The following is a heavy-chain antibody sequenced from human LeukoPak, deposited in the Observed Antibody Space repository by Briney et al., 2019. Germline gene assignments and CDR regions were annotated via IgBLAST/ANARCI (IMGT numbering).Heavy chain of an antibody. CDR1: GGSMSSPSFY. CDR2: IYYSGST. V-gene: IGHV4-39*01. Sequence: PSETLSLTCSVSGGSMSSPSFYWAWIRQPPGKGLEWIGNIYYSGSTYYNPSLQSRVTIPVDTSKNQFSLKLTSVTAADKAVYYCASMSRGVILGPNYYSYYMDVWGKGATVIVSS. D-gene: IGHD3-10*01. CDR3: ASMSRGVILGPNYYSYYMDV. J-gene: IGHJ6*03.